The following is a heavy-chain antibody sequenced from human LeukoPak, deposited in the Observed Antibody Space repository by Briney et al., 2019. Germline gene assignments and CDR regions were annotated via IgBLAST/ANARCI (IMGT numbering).Heavy chain of an antibody. CDR2: MSADGSSI. CDR1: GFTFSLYG. J-gene: IGHJ4*02. V-gene: IGHV3-30*03. D-gene: IGHD3-10*01. Sequence: PGGSLRLSCAASGFTFSLYGMHWVRQAPGKGLEWVALMSADGSSIYYADSVRGRFTISRDNSKNALYLQMNSLRVEDTAVYYCASSLWPLGNYWGQGTLVTVSS. CDR3: ASSLWPLGNY.